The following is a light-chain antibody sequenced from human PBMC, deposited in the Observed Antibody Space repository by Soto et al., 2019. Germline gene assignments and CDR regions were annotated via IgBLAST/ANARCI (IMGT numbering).Light chain of an antibody. V-gene: IGKV1-27*01. CDR1: QGISNY. Sequence: DIQMTQSPSSLSASVGDIVTITCRASQGISNYLAWYQQKQAKVPKLLIYAASTLQSGVPSRCSGRGVGTYFTLPISSRQPEDVATYYCQKYDSAPQTFGQGTKVEIK. CDR2: AAS. CDR3: QKYDSAPQT. J-gene: IGKJ1*01.